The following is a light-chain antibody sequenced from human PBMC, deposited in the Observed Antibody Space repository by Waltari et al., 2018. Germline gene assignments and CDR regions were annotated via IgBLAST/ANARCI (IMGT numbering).Light chain of an antibody. CDR2: LYN. CDR3: QSYDSSLSALV. J-gene: IGLJ6*01. V-gene: IGLV1-40*01. CDR1: SFNIGAGSG. Sequence: QSVLTQPPSLSGAPGQRVTISCTGSSFNIGAGSGVQWYQQLPGTAPKLLIYLYNNRPSGVPDRFAGSKSDTSASLAITGLQAEDEADYYCQSYDSSLSALVFGSGTKVTVL.